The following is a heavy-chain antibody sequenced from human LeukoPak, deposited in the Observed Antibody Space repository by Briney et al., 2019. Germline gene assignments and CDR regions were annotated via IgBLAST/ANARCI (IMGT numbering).Heavy chain of an antibody. D-gene: IGHD3-10*01. CDR2: ISYDGSNQ. CDR3: ARSRGGTSLDY. Sequence: GGSLRLSCAASGFTFSDYVMHWVRQAPGKGLEWVAVISYDGSNQYYADSVKGRFTISRDNSKNTFYLQMNSLRAEDTAVYYCARSRGGTSLDYWGQGTLVTVSS. J-gene: IGHJ4*02. CDR1: GFTFSDYV. V-gene: IGHV3-30-3*01.